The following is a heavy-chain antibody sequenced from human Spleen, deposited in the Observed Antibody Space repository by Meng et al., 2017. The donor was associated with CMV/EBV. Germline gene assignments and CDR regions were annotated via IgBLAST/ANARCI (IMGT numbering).Heavy chain of an antibody. CDR2: IYFGAGTT. D-gene: IGHD3-9*01. Sequence: GESLKISCAASGFTFSNYAMSWVRQAPGKGLEWVSVIYFGAGTTYYADSVKGRFTIFRDNSKNTLYLQMNSLRAEDTAVYDCAKEGYDVSTAYVDYWGQGTLVTVSS. J-gene: IGHJ4*02. CDR3: AKEGYDVSTAYVDY. V-gene: IGHV3-23*03. CDR1: GFTFSNYA.